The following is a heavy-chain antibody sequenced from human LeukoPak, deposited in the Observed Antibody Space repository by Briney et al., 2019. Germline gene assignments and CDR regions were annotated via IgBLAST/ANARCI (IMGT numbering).Heavy chain of an antibody. CDR2: ISSSSSDI. D-gene: IGHD3-16*02. Sequence: GGSLRLSCAASGFTFSSYSMNWVRQAPGKGLEWVSSISSSSSDIYYADSVKGRFTISRDHAKNSLYLQMNSLRAEDTAVYYCARSLLMWYDYVWRSYRTDQSIDYWGQGTLVTVSS. CDR3: ARSLLMWYDYVWRSYRTDQSIDY. V-gene: IGHV3-21*01. CDR1: GFTFSSYS. J-gene: IGHJ4*02.